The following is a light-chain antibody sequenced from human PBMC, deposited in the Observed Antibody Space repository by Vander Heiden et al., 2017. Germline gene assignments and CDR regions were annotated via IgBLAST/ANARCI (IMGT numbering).Light chain of an antibody. Sequence: QAVLTQPPSLSAAPGQTVTITCSGRSSNIGSGSVSWYQQLPGTAPKRLIYENNKRPSGIPGRFSASKSGTSATLGIAGLQAGDEADYYCGTWDNSLTVLFGGGTKLTVL. V-gene: IGLV1-51*02. CDR1: SSNIGSGS. CDR2: ENN. J-gene: IGLJ2*01. CDR3: GTWDNSLTVL.